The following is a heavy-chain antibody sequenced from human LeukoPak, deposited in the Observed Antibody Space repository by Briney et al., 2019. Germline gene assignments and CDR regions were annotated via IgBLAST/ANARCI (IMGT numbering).Heavy chain of an antibody. CDR1: GGSISSYY. Sequence: SETLSLTCAVSGGSISSYYWSWIRQPAGKGLEWIGRFHTRGSTNYNPSLKSRVIISVDTSKNQFSLKLNSVTAADTAVYYCARVDGSCSGGSCPSGNWFDPWGQGTLVTVSS. D-gene: IGHD2-15*01. V-gene: IGHV4-4*07. J-gene: IGHJ5*02. CDR3: ARVDGSCSGGSCPSGNWFDP. CDR2: FHTRGST.